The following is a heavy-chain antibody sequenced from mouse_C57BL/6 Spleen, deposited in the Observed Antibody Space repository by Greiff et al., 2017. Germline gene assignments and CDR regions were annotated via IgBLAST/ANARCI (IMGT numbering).Heavy chain of an antibody. J-gene: IGHJ2*01. CDR2: INPNYGTT. D-gene: IGHD2-5*01. Sequence: EVKLQQSGPELVKPGASVKISCKASGYSFTDYNMNWVKQSNGKSLEWIGVINPNYGTTSYNQKFKGKATLTVDQSSSTAYMQLNSLTSEDSAVYYCARSRLLSYYSNLYYFDYWGQGTTLTVSS. CDR3: ARSRLLSYYSNLYYFDY. V-gene: IGHV1-39*01. CDR1: GYSFTDYN.